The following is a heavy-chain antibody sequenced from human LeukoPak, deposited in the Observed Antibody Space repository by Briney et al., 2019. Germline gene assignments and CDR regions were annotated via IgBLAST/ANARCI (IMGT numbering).Heavy chain of an antibody. CDR1: GGSISSYY. CDR3: ARPPGYDFWSGYSGAFDI. V-gene: IGHV4-59*08. CDR2: IYYSGST. Sequence: SETLSLTCTVSGGSISSYYWSWIRQPPGKGLEWIGYIYYSGSTNYNPSLKSRVTISVDTSKNQFYLKLSSVTAEDTAVYYCARPPGYDFWSGYSGAFDIWGQGTMVTVSS. D-gene: IGHD3-3*01. J-gene: IGHJ3*02.